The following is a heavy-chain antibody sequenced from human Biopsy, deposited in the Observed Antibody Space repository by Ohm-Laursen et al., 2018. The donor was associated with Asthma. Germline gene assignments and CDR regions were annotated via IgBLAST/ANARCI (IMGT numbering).Heavy chain of an antibody. CDR2: IDKSGYT. Sequence: TLSLTCTVYGGYLTGHYWNWIRQPPGKGLGWIGEIDKSGYTNYNPSLKSRVTISADTSKNQFHLNLSSVTAADTAVYFCARAAITGIRGWFDPWGQGTQVTVSS. V-gene: IGHV4-34*01. CDR3: ARAAITGIRGWFDP. J-gene: IGHJ5*02. CDR1: GGYLTGHY. D-gene: IGHD1-20*01.